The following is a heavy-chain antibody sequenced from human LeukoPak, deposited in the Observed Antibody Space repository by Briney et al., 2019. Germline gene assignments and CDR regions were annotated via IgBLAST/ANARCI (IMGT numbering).Heavy chain of an antibody. Sequence: SVKVSCKASGGTFSSYAISWVRQAPGQGLEWMGGIIPIFGTANYAQKFQGRVTITTDESTSTAYMELSSLRSEDTAVYYCARPDSSGHPQGDAFDIWGQGTMVTVSS. J-gene: IGHJ3*02. CDR1: GGTFSSYA. V-gene: IGHV1-69*05. CDR3: ARPDSSGHPQGDAFDI. D-gene: IGHD3-22*01. CDR2: IIPIFGTA.